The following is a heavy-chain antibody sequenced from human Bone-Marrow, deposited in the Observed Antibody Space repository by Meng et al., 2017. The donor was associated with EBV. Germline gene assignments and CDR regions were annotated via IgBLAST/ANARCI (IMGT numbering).Heavy chain of an antibody. CDR1: GYTFTSYA. V-gene: IGHV7-4-1*02. CDR3: ARDGGRRLDY. CDR2: INTKTGKP. D-gene: IGHD3-16*01. Sequence: QVQLVPSGSDLQKAESSVKLSCKASGYTFTSYAMNWVRQAPGQGLEWMGWINTKTGKPTYAPGFTGRFVFSLDTSDSTTYLQISSLKTEDSAVYYCARDGGRRLDYWGQGTLVTVSS. J-gene: IGHJ4*02.